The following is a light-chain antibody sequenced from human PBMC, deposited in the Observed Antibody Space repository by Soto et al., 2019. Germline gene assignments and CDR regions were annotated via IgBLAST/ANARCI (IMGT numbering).Light chain of an antibody. CDR2: KAS. J-gene: IGKJ5*01. CDR3: QQYHSYPIT. CDR1: QSISSW. Sequence: DIQMTQSPYTLSASVGDRVTITCRASQSISSWLAWYQQKPGKAPNLLIYKASSLETGVPSRFSGSGSGTEFTLTISSLQPDDFATYYCQQYHSYPITFGQGTRLEI. V-gene: IGKV1-5*03.